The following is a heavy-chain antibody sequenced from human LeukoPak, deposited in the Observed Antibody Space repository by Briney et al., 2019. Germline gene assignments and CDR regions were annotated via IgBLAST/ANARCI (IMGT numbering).Heavy chain of an antibody. CDR3: ARDALWNTYYYDSSGYE. Sequence: GGSLRLSCAASGFTVSSNYMSWVRRAPGEGLEWVSVIYSGGSTYYADSVKGRFTISRDNSKNTLYLQMNSLRAEDTAVYYCARDALWNTYYYDSSGYEWGQGTLVTVSS. V-gene: IGHV3-66*01. CDR1: GFTVSSNY. CDR2: IYSGGST. J-gene: IGHJ4*02. D-gene: IGHD3-22*01.